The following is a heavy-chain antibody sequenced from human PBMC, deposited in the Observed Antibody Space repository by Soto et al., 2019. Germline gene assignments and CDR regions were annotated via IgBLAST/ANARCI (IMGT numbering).Heavy chain of an antibody. D-gene: IGHD2-2*01. CDR3: AKVTGYCTSASCRRDYYYYYGMDV. V-gene: IGHV3-30*18. J-gene: IGHJ6*02. CDR2: IAYDGSDK. Sequence: PGGALGLSCAASGFSLSTYGMHWVRQAPGKGLEWVAVIAYDGSDKYYADSVKGRFSISRDNSKNTLYLQMNSLRAEDMAVYYCAKVTGYCTSASCRRDYYYYYGMDVWGQGTTVTVSS. CDR1: GFSLSTYG.